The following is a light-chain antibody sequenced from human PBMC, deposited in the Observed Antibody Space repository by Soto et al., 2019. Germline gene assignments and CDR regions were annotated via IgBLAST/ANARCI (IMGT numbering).Light chain of an antibody. CDR1: SGHSSYA. CDR2: LNSDGSH. J-gene: IGLJ2*01. V-gene: IGLV4-69*01. Sequence: QLVLTQSPSASASLGASVKLTCTLSSGHSSYAIAWHQQQPEKGPRYLMKLNSDGSHSKGDGTPDRFSGSSSGAERYLTISSLQSEDEADYYCQTWGTGTLVFGGGTKLTVL. CDR3: QTWGTGTLV.